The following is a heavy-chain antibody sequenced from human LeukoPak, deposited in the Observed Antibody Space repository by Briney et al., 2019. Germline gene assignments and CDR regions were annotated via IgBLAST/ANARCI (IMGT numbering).Heavy chain of an antibody. J-gene: IGHJ3*02. D-gene: IGHD3-16*01. CDR1: GFTFSSNW. V-gene: IGHV3-74*01. CDR3: ARDTSHDIGGIRNAFDI. CDR2: INSDGSST. Sequence: GGSLRLSCAASGFTFSSNWMHWVRQAPGKGLVWVSRINSDGSSTSYADSVKGRFTISRDNAKNTLHLQMNSLRAEDTAIYYCARDTSHDIGGIRNAFDIWGQGTMVTVSS.